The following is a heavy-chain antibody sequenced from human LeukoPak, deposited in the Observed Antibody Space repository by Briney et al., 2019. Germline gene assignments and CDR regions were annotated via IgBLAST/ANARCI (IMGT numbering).Heavy chain of an antibody. V-gene: IGHV1-8*01. J-gene: IGHJ4*02. CDR1: GYTFSYD. CDR3: ARGLGNDGIFDY. Sequence: GASVKVSCKASGYTFSYDINWVRQATGQGLEWMGWMNPNSGNTGYAQKFQDRVTMTRNTSISTAYMELSSLRSEDTAVYYCARGLGNDGIFDYWGQGTLVSVSS. D-gene: IGHD1-1*01. CDR2: MNPNSGNT.